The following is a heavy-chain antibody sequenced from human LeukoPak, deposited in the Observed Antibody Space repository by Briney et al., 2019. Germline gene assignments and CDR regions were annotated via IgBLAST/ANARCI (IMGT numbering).Heavy chain of an antibody. CDR2: INPSGGST. Sequence: ASVKVSCKASGYTFTSYYMHWVRQAPGQGLEWMGIINPSGGSTSYAQKFQGRVTMTRDMSTSTVYMELSSLRSEDTAVYYCATGIGYYDSSGYPFDYWGQETLVTVSS. V-gene: IGHV1-46*01. D-gene: IGHD3-22*01. J-gene: IGHJ4*02. CDR1: GYTFTSYY. CDR3: ATGIGYYDSSGYPFDY.